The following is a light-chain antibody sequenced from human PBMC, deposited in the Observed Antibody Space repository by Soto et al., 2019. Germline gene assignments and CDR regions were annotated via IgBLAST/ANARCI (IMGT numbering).Light chain of an antibody. CDR2: EAS. J-gene: IGKJ1*01. CDR1: QSIGRW. Sequence: DIQMTQSPSTLSAYVGDRVTITCRASQSIGRWLAWYQQKPGKAPKLLIYEASSLESGVSSRFRGSGSGTEFTLTITSLQPDDFATYYCQQYESYRPFGPGTKLDIK. V-gene: IGKV1-5*03. CDR3: QQYESYRP.